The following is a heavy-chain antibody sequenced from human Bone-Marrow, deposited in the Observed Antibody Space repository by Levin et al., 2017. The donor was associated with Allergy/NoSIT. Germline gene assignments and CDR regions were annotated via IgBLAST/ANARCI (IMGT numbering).Heavy chain of an antibody. J-gene: IGHJ1*01. CDR3: AKEPKGDYGYFQH. V-gene: IGHV3-30*18. CDR1: GFTFSSYG. Sequence: LSLTCAASGFTFSSYGMHWVRQAPGKGLEWVAVISYDGSNKYYADSVKGRFTISRDNSKNTLYLQMNSLRAEDTAVYYCAKEPKGDYGYFQHWGQGTLVTVSS. D-gene: IGHD4-17*01. CDR2: ISYDGSNK.